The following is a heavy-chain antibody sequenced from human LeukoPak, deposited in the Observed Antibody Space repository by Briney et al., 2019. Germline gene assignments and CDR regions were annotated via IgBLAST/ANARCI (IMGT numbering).Heavy chain of an antibody. CDR2: IYYSGST. CDR3: ASTRFRYYFDH. CDR1: GGSISSGGYY. D-gene: IGHD3-3*01. J-gene: IGHJ4*02. V-gene: IGHV4-31*03. Sequence: SETLSLTCTVSGGSISSGGYYWSWIRQHPGKGLEWIGYIYYSGSTNYNPSLKSRVTISVDTSKNQFSLKLSSVTAADTAVYYCASTRFRYYFDHWGQGTLVTVSS.